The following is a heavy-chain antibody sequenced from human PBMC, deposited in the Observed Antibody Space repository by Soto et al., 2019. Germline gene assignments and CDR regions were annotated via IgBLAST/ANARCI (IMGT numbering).Heavy chain of an antibody. J-gene: IGHJ6*02. D-gene: IGHD5-18*01. V-gene: IGHV1-69*01. CDR2: IIPIFGTA. CDR1: GGTFSSYA. Sequence: QVQLVQSGAEVKKPGSSVKVSCKASGGTFSSYAISWVRQAPGQGLEWMGGIIPIFGTANYAQKFQGRVTITADESTSTAYMVLSSLRSEDTAVYYCARDSPVDTAMVIRYYYYGMDVWGQGTTVTVSS. CDR3: ARDSPVDTAMVIRYYYYGMDV.